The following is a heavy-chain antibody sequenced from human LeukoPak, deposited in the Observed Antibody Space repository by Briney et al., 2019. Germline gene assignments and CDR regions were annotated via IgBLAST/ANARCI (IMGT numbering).Heavy chain of an antibody. Sequence: KPSETLSLTCTVSGDSISSYYWSWIRQPPGKGLEWIGYSYHTGSTNYNPSLKSRVTISEDKSKNQFSLKLSSVTAGDTAVYYCATGYSSTWYYFDYWGQGTLVTVSS. V-gene: IGHV4-59*01. CDR2: SYHTGST. CDR3: ATGYSSTWYYFDY. D-gene: IGHD6-13*01. J-gene: IGHJ4*02. CDR1: GDSISSYY.